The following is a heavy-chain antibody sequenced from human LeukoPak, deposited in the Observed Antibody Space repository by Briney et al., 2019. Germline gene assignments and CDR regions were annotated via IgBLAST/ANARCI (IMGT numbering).Heavy chain of an antibody. CDR2: IYYSGST. CDR3: ARRRWHYYDSSGSRWFDP. J-gene: IGHJ5*02. D-gene: IGHD3-22*01. V-gene: IGHV4-59*12. CDR1: GGSISSYY. Sequence: PSETLSLTCTVSGGSISSYYWSWIRQPPGKGLEWIGYIYYSGSTNYNPSLKSRVTISVDTSKNQFSLKLSSVTAADTAVYYCARRRWHYYDSSGSRWFDPWGQGTLVTVSS.